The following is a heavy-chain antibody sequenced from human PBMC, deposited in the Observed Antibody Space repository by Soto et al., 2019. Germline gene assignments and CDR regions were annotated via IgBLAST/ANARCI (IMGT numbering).Heavy chain of an antibody. D-gene: IGHD3-3*01. Sequence: SETLSLTCAVSGGSISSSNWWSWVRQPPGKGLEWIGEIYHSGSTNYNPSLKSRVTISVDKSKNQFSLKLSSVTAADTAVYYCARDRATYNDFWSGYYPYNWFDPWGQGTLVTVSS. CDR3: ARDRATYNDFWSGYYPYNWFDP. CDR1: GGSISSSNW. CDR2: IYHSGST. V-gene: IGHV4-4*02. J-gene: IGHJ5*02.